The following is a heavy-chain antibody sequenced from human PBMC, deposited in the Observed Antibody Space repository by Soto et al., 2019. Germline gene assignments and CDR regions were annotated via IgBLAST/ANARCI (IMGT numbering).Heavy chain of an antibody. J-gene: IGHJ6*02. V-gene: IGHV1-69*13. CDR2: IIPIFGTA. Sequence: SVRVSCKASGGTFSSYAISWVRQAPGQGLEWMGGIIPIFGTANYAQKFQGRVTITADESTSTAYMELSSLRSEDTAVYYCARDLEATVTKKGNYGMEVWGQGTRVTLSS. D-gene: IGHD4-17*01. CDR1: GGTFSSYA. CDR3: ARDLEATVTKKGNYGMEV.